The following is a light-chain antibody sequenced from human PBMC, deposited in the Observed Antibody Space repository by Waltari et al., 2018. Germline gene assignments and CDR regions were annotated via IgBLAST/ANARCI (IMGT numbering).Light chain of an antibody. Sequence: EVVLTQSPATLALSPGERGTLSGRAIQSVSSYLAGYQQKPGQAPRLLIYDASKRATGIPARFTGSGSGTHFTLTISSLEPKDFAVYYCQQRSKWFTFGGGTKVEIK. V-gene: IGKV3-11*01. CDR1: QSVSSY. CDR2: DAS. CDR3: QQRSKWFT. J-gene: IGKJ4*01.